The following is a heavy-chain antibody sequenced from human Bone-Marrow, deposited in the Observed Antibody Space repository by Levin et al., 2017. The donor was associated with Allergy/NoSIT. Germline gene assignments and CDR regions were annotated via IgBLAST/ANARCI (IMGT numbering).Heavy chain of an antibody. CDR1: GYSFSNFW. J-gene: IGHJ3*02. Sequence: AGESLKISCKGSGYSFSNFWIGWVRQMPGKGLEWMGIIYPGDSDTRYRPSFEGQVTISADKSISTAYLQWTSLKASDTAMYYCARPLMRDGFDIWGQGTMVTVSS. CDR3: ARPLMRDGFDI. CDR2: IYPGDSDT. V-gene: IGHV5-51*01.